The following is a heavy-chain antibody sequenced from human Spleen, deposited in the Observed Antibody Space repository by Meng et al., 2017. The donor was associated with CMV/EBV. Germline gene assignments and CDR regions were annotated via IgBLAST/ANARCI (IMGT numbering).Heavy chain of an antibody. CDR2: LYYSGST. Sequence: SETLSLTCTVSGGSISSSSYYWGLIRQPPGKGLEWIGSLYYSGSTYYNPSLKSRVTISVDTSKNQFSLKLSSVTAADTAVYYCARLTNYDFWSGSPGGMDVWGQGTTVTVSS. CDR3: ARLTNYDFWSGSPGGMDV. J-gene: IGHJ6*02. D-gene: IGHD3-3*01. V-gene: IGHV4-39*01. CDR1: GGSISSSSYY.